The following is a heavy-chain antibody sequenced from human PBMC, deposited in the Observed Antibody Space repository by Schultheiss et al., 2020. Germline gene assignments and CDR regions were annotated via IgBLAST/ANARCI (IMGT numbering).Heavy chain of an antibody. CDR2: INPNSGGT. CDR3: ARESQELRFYDY. D-gene: IGHD3-3*01. J-gene: IGHJ4*02. Sequence: ASVKVSCKASGGTFSSYAISWVRQAPGQGLEWMGWINPNSGGTNYAQKFQGRVTMTRDTSISTAYMELSRLRSDDTAVYYCARESQELRFYDYWGQGTLGTVSS. CDR1: GGTFSSYA. V-gene: IGHV1-2*02.